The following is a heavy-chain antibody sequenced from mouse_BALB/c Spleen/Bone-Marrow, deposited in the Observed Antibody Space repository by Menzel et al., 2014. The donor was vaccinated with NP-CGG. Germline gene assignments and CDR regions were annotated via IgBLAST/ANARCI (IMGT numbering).Heavy chain of an antibody. CDR2: IWSGGST. CDR1: GFSLTSYG. CDR3: ARNGGAYYRYYYAMDY. Sequence: VHLVESGPGLVQPSQSLSITCTVSGFSLTSYGVHWVRPSPGKGLEWLGVIWSGGSTDYNAAFISRLSISKDNSKSQVFFKINSLQANDTAIYYCARNGGAYYRYYYAMDYWGQGTSVTVSS. V-gene: IGHV2-2*02. J-gene: IGHJ4*01. D-gene: IGHD2-14*01.